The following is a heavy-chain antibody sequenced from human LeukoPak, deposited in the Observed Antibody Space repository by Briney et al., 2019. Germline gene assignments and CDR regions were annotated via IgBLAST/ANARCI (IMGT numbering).Heavy chain of an antibody. CDR3: ARAPYYYGSGSSYFDY. CDR1: GLTFGSYV. Sequence: PGRSLRLSCAASGLTFGSYVMHWVRQAPGKGLEWVAVISYDGSNECYADSVKGRFTISRDNSKSTVYVQMNSLRAEDTAVYYCARAPYYYGSGSSYFDYWGQGTLVTVSS. V-gene: IGHV3-30-3*01. J-gene: IGHJ4*02. CDR2: ISYDGSNE. D-gene: IGHD3-10*01.